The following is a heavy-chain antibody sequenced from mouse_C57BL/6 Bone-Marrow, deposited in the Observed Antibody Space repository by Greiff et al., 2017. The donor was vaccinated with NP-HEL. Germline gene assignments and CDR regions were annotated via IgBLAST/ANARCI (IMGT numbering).Heavy chain of an antibody. CDR2: IYPGDGDT. Sequence: QVQLQQSGPELVKPGASVKISCKASGYAFSSSWMNWVKQRPGKGLEWIGRIYPGDGDTNYNGKFKGKATLTADKSSRTAYMQLSSLTSEDSAVYFGARLGGYYFDYWGQGTTLTVSS. CDR1: GYAFSSSW. D-gene: IGHD1-1*02. CDR3: ARLGGYYFDY. J-gene: IGHJ2*01. V-gene: IGHV1-82*01.